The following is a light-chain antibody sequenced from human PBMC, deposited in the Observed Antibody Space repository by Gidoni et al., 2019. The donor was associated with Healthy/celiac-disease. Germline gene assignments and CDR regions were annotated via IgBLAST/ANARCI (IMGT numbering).Light chain of an antibody. CDR2: GAS. V-gene: IGKV3-20*01. CDR3: QQYGSSRWT. J-gene: IGKJ1*01. CDR1: QSVSISY. Sequence: EIVLTQSPGTLSLSPGERATLSYRASQSVSISYLAWYQQKPGQAPRLPIYGASSRATGIPDRFSGSGSGTDFTLTISRLEPEDFAVYYCQQYGSSRWTFGQGTKVEIK.